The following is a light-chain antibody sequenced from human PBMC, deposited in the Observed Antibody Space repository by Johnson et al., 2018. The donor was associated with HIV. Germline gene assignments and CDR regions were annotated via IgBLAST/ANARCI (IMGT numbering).Light chain of an antibody. CDR2: DNN. CDR1: SSNIGNNY. CDR3: GTWDSSLSASYV. J-gene: IGLJ1*01. V-gene: IGLV1-51*01. Sequence: QLVLTQPPSVSAAPGQKVTISCSGSSSNIGNNYVSWYQQLPGTAPKVLIYDNNKRPSGIPDRFSGSKSGTSATLGITGLQTGDEADYYCGTWDSSLSASYVFGTGTNVTVL.